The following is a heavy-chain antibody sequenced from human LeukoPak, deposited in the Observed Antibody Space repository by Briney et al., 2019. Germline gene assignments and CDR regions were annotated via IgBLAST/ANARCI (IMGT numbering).Heavy chain of an antibody. V-gene: IGHV1-18*01. D-gene: IGHD2-15*01. Sequence: SVKVSCKASGYTFNTYGITWVRQAPGQGLEWMGWISGYNGKTKYAQKLQNRVTMTTDTSTTTAYTELWSLTSDDTAVYYCARAGAVVDNWFDPWGQETLVTVSS. CDR1: GYTFNTYG. CDR2: ISGYNGKT. J-gene: IGHJ5*02. CDR3: ARAGAVVDNWFDP.